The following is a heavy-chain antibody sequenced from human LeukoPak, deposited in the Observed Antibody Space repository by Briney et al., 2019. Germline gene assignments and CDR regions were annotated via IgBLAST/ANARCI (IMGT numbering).Heavy chain of an antibody. D-gene: IGHD5-18*01. Sequence: GGSLRLSCAASGFTFGSSSMNWVRQAPGKGLEWVAYISSTGITTNYADSVKGRFTISRDNAKNSLYLQMNSLRAEDTAVYYCARAITNYGYIFDYWGQGTLVTVSS. CDR1: GFTFGSSS. CDR3: ARAITNYGYIFDY. CDR2: ISSTGITT. V-gene: IGHV3-48*01. J-gene: IGHJ4*02.